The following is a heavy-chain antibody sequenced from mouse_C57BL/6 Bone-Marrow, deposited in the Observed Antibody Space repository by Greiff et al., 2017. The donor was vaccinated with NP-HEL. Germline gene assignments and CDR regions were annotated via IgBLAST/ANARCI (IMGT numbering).Heavy chain of an antibody. CDR1: GFNIKDDY. J-gene: IGHJ4*01. V-gene: IGHV14-4*01. Sequence: EVQLQQSGAELVRPGASVKLSCTASGFNIKDDYMHWVKQRPEQGLEWIGWIDPENGDTEYASQFQGKATITADTSSNTAYLQLSRLTSEDTAVYYCTSHYYGSSSYAMDYWGQGTSVTVSS. CDR2: IDPENGDT. CDR3: TSHYYGSSSYAMDY. D-gene: IGHD1-1*01.